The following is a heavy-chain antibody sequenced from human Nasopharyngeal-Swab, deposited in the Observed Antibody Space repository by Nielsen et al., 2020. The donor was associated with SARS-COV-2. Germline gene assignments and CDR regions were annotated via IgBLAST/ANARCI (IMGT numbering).Heavy chain of an antibody. V-gene: IGHV1-69*13. J-gene: IGHJ1*01. CDR1: GDTFTKYT. CDR2: VIPMSRTA. Sequence: SVKVSCKTSGDTFTKYTFSWVRQAPGLGLEWMGGVIPMSRTANYAQKFQGRVTITADESTSTAYMELSSLRSEDTAVYYCARSHGYYFDSSNFHPGDWGQGTLVTVSS. D-gene: IGHD3-22*01. CDR3: ARSHGYYFDSSNFHPGD.